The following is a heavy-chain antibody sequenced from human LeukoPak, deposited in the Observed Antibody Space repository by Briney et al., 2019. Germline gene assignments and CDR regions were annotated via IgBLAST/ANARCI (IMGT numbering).Heavy chain of an antibody. CDR3: ARHGEHCSGGSCYTGNWFDP. J-gene: IGHJ5*02. CDR1: GGSISSYY. Sequence: SETLSLTCTVSGGSISSYYWSWIRQPPGKGLEWIGYIYYSGSTNHNPSLKSRVTISVDTSKNQFSLNLSSVTAADTAMYYCARHGEHCSGGSCYTGNWFDPWGQGTLVTVSS. D-gene: IGHD2-15*01. V-gene: IGHV4-59*08. CDR2: IYYSGST.